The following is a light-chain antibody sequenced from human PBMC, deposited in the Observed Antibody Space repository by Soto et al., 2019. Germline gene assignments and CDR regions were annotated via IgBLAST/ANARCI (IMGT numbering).Light chain of an antibody. J-gene: IGKJ4*01. CDR2: HAS. V-gene: IGKV3-11*01. Sequence: ETVLTQSPSTLSLSPGETATLSCRASESVDIYLAWYQQKPGQAPRLLIYHASNRATGIPARFSGSGSGTDFNLTISSLEPEDSAVYYCQQRRNWPPLTFGGGTRVEI. CDR1: ESVDIY. CDR3: QQRRNWPPLT.